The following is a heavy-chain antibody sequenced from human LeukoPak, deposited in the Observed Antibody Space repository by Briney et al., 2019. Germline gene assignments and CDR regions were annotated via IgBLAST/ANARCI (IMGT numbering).Heavy chain of an antibody. J-gene: IGHJ4*02. Sequence: SETLSLTCTVSGGSISSSSYYWGWSRQPPGKGLVWSGTIYYSGSTYYNPSLKSRVTISIDTSKNQFSLKLRSVTAADTAVYYCAREQDRSGWEDNLRLDYWGQGTLVTVSS. V-gene: IGHV4-39*07. CDR1: GGSISSSSYY. CDR2: IYYSGST. CDR3: AREQDRSGWEDNLRLDY. D-gene: IGHD3-9*01.